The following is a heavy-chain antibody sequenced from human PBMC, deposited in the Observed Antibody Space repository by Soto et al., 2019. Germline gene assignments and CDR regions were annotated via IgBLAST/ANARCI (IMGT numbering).Heavy chain of an antibody. V-gene: IGHV3-21*01. J-gene: IGHJ4*02. CDR1: GFTFSSYS. D-gene: IGHD3-10*01. Sequence: EVQLVESGGGLVKPGGSLRLSCAASGFTFSSYSMNWVRQAPGKGLEWVSSISSSSSYIYYADSVKGRFTISRDNAKNSLYLQMNSLRAEDTAVYYCARDSRNYYGSGSYRYYFDYWGQGTLVTVSS. CDR2: ISSSSSYI. CDR3: ARDSRNYYGSGSYRYYFDY.